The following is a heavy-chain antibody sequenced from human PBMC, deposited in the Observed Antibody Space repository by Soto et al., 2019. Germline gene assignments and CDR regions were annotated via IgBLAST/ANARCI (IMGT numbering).Heavy chain of an antibody. CDR3: ARAGQSYDASGYAN. J-gene: IGHJ4*02. D-gene: IGHD3-22*01. CDR1: GYSFATSG. Sequence: QVKLVQSGTEVKKLGASIKVSCKASGYSFATSGMSWVRKAPGQGLEWVGWISVYNGNTNYDQNLQDRVKMNTDTSTNTAYLEVRNLKSDDAAVYYCARAGQSYDASGYANWGQGTLVTVSS. V-gene: IGHV1-18*01. CDR2: ISVYNGNT.